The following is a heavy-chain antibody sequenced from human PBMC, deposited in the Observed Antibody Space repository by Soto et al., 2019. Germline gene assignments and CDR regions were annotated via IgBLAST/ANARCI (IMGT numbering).Heavy chain of an antibody. J-gene: IGHJ4*02. CDR2: ISYDGSYK. CDR1: GVSVSSYT. Sequence: GWSLRLSCASSGVSVSSYTMHWVRQAPGKGLEWVALISYDGSYKYYADSVKGRFTISRDNSKNTLYLQMNRLRSDDTAVYYCLRDLGSSDTSAYYRFDFWGQGAPVTVSS. D-gene: IGHD3-22*01. CDR3: LRDLGSSDTSAYYRFDF. V-gene: IGHV3-30-3*01.